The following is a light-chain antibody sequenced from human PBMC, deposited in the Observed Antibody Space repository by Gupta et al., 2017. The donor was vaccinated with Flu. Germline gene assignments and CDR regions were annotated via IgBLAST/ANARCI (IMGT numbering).Light chain of an antibody. CDR2: EKN. CDR3: NSRDSSGNRVL. Sequence: SSELTQGPAVSVALGQTVRITCQGDSLRNYYANWFQQKPGQAPILVVYEKNNRPSGIPDRFSGSISGNTASLTITGAQAEDTADYYCNSRDSSGNRVLFGGGTKLTVL. J-gene: IGLJ2*01. CDR1: SLRNYY. V-gene: IGLV3-19*01.